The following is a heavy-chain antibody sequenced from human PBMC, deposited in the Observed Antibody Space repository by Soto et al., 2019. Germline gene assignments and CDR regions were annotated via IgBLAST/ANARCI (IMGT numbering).Heavy chain of an antibody. J-gene: IGHJ5*02. Sequence: ASVKVSCKASGYTFTGYYMHWVRQAPGQGLEWMGWINPNSGGTNYAQKFQGRVTMTRDTSISTAYMELSRLRFDDTAVYYCVRGIPAWAAAGHIWFDPWGQGTLVTVYS. CDR1: GYTFTGYY. D-gene: IGHD6-13*01. CDR2: INPNSGGT. V-gene: IGHV1-2*02. CDR3: VRGIPAWAAAGHIWFDP.